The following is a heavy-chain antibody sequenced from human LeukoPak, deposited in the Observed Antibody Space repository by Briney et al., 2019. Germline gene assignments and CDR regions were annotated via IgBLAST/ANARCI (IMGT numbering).Heavy chain of an antibody. Sequence: GRSMRLSCAASGFTFSSYGMHCVRQAPGKGLEWVAVISYDGSNKYYADSVKGRFTIARDNSKNTLYLQMSSLRAEDTAVYYCAKDAEQWLLTGPYDYWGQGALVTVSS. V-gene: IGHV3-30*18. CDR1: GFTFSSYG. D-gene: IGHD6-19*01. CDR2: ISYDGSNK. CDR3: AKDAEQWLLTGPYDY. J-gene: IGHJ4*02.